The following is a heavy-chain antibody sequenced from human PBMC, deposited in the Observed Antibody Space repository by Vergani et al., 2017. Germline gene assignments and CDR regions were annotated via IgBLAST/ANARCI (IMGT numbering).Heavy chain of an antibody. J-gene: IGHJ4*02. V-gene: IGHV3-30*18. Sequence: QVQLVESGGGVVQPGRSLRLSCAASGFTFSSYGMHWVRQAPGKGLEWVAVISYDGSNKYYADSVKGRFTISRDNSKNTLYLQMNSLRAEDTAVYYCAKHTTYTDSWGQGTLVTVSS. D-gene: IGHD1-1*01. CDR1: GFTFSSYG. CDR3: AKHTTYTDS. CDR2: ISYDGSNK.